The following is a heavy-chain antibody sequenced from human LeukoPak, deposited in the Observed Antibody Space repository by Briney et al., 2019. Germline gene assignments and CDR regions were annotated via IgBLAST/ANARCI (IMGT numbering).Heavy chain of an antibody. CDR3: ARDPPAYYYDSSGYYYSGYFDY. J-gene: IGHJ4*02. V-gene: IGHV3-48*04. Sequence: GGSLRLSCAASGFTFSSYSMNWVRQAPGKGLEWVSYISSSSSTIYYADSVKGRFTISRDNAKNSLYLQMNSLRAEDTAVYYCARDPPAYYYDSSGYYYSGYFDYWGQGTLVTVSS. CDR2: ISSSSSTI. CDR1: GFTFSSYS. D-gene: IGHD3-22*01.